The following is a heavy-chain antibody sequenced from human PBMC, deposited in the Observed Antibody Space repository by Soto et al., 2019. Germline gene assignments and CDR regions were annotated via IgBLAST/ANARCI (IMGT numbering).Heavy chain of an antibody. D-gene: IGHD2-2*01. V-gene: IGHV4-59*08. CDR2: IYYSGST. Sequence: SETLYLTCTVSGGTISSYYWSWIRQPPGKGLEWIGYIYYSGSTNYNPSLKSRVTISVDTSKNQFSLKLSSVTAADTAVYYCARHWTVGRERDCSSTSCLYFDYWGQGTLVTVSS. CDR1: GGTISSYY. CDR3: ARHWTVGRERDCSSTSCLYFDY. J-gene: IGHJ4*02.